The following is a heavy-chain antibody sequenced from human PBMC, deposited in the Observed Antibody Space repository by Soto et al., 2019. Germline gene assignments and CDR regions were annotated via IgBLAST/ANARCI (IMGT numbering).Heavy chain of an antibody. CDR1: GFTFISYA. V-gene: IGHV3-64D*06. CDR3: VKGRPARGYSGYGEPPFDY. J-gene: IGHJ4*02. D-gene: IGHD5-12*01. CDR2: ISSNGGST. Sequence: PGGSLKLSCSASGFTFISYAMHWVRQAPGKGLEYVSAISSNGGSTYYADSVKGRFTISRDNSKNTLYLQMSSLRAEDTAVYYCVKGRPARGYSGYGEPPFDYWGQGTLVTVSS.